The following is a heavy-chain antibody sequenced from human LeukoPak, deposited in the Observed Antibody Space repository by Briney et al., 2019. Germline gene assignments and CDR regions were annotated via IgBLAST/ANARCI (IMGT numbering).Heavy chain of an antibody. V-gene: IGHV4-4*07. CDR3: ARGPSGYDGMDV. CDR1: GGSLSGYY. Sequence: PSETLSLTCTVAGGSLSGYYWSLIRQPAGKGLEWVGRVHITGSASHNPSLKSRVTMSVDTSRNQFSLKLTSVTAADTAVYYCARGPSGYDGMDVWGQGTTVTVSS. J-gene: IGHJ6*02. D-gene: IGHD6-6*01. CDR2: VHITGSA.